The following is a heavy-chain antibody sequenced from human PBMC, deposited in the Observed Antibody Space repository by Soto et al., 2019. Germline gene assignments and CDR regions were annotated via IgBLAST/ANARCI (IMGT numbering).Heavy chain of an antibody. CDR2: IYWDADK. V-gene: IGHV2-5*02. CDR1: GFSLSSTGVD. J-gene: IGHJ4*02. CDR3: AHTTSEFGY. Sequence: PTPVTPTQTLTLTCTFSGFSLSSTGVDVGWIRQPPGKALEWLALIYWDADKRYSPSLKSRLTISKDTSKNQVVLTMTNMDSVDTATYYCAHTTSEFGYWGQGTLVTVSS.